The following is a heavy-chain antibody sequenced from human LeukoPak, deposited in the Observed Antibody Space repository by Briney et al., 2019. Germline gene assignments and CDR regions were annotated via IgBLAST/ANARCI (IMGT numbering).Heavy chain of an antibody. D-gene: IGHD4-11*01. CDR3: ARGRNYAPYYYYYYMGV. CDR1: GYTFTSYA. Sequence: ASVRVSCKASGYTFTSYAITWVRQAPGQGLEWMGWIIAHNGNTNYAQKLQGRVTMTADTSTSTAYMELRSLRSDDTAVYYCARGRNYAPYYYYYYMGVWGKGTTVTVSS. J-gene: IGHJ6*03. V-gene: IGHV1-18*01. CDR2: IIAHNGNT.